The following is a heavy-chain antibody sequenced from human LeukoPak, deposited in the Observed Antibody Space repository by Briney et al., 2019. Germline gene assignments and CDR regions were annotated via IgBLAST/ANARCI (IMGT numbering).Heavy chain of an antibody. CDR2: ISASGGST. CDR3: AKDFTYPADPGTHFDY. Sequence: GGSLRLSCAASGFPFNTYAMSWVRQAPGKGLEWVSGISASGGSTYYADSVKGRFTISRDNSENTLYLQVNSLRAEDTAVYFCAKDFTYPADPGTHFDYWGQGTLVTVSS. D-gene: IGHD3-10*01. CDR1: GFPFNTYA. V-gene: IGHV3-23*01. J-gene: IGHJ4*02.